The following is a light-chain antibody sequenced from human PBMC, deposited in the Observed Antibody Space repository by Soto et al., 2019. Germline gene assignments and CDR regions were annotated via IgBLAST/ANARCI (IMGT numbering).Light chain of an antibody. Sequence: EIVLTQSPATLSLSPGXXAXLSCRASXSVSSYLAWYQQKPGQAPRLLIYDASNRATGIPARFSGSGSGTDFTLTISSLEPEDFAVYYCQQRSNWPRGTFGQGTKLEIK. CDR1: XSVSSY. CDR3: QQRSNWPRGT. CDR2: DAS. J-gene: IGKJ2*01. V-gene: IGKV3-11*01.